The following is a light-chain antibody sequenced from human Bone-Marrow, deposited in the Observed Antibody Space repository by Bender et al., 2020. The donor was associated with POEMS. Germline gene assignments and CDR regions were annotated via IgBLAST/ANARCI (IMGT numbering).Light chain of an antibody. V-gene: IGLV4-69*01. Sequence: QLVLTQSPSVSASLGASVKLTCTLSSGHSSYAIAWHQQQPEKGPRSLMKVNSDGSHDKGDGIPDRFSGSSSGAERYLTISSLQPDDEADYYCQTLDTGIWVIGGGTKLTVL. CDR3: QTLDTGIWV. CDR2: VNSDGSH. CDR1: SGHSSYA. J-gene: IGLJ3*02.